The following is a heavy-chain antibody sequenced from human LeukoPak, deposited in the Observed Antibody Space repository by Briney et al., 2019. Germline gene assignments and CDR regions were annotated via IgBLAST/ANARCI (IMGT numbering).Heavy chain of an antibody. J-gene: IGHJ5*02. Sequence: SETLSLTCTVSGVSISSFYWSWIRQSAGKGLEWIGRIYASGSPNYNPSLKSRVTISVDTSKNQFSLKLSSVTAADTAVYYCARQVLWFSWFDPWGQGTLVTVSS. CDR2: IYASGSP. CDR1: GVSISSFY. D-gene: IGHD3-10*01. V-gene: IGHV4-4*07. CDR3: ARQVLWFSWFDP.